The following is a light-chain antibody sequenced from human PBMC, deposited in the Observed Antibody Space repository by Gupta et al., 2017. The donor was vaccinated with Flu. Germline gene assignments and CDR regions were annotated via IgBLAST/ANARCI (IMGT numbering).Light chain of an antibody. CDR2: GAS. Sequence: EIVLTQSPGTLSLSPGERATLSFRASQTISSVYLAWYQQKPGQAPRLLIYGASLRATGIPDRFSGSGAGTDFTLTSSRLEPEDFAVYYWHHDLSSPVFGQGTKVKV. CDR3: HHDLSSPV. J-gene: IGKJ1*01. CDR1: QTISSVY. V-gene: IGKV3-20*01.